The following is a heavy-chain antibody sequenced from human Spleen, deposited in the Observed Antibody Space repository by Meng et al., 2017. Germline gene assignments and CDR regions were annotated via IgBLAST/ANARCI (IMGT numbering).Heavy chain of an antibody. Sequence: GGSLRLSCAASGFTFSSYAMHWVRQAPGKGLEWVAVISYDRSNKYYADSVKGRFTISRDNSKNTLYLQMNSLRAEDTAVYYCARDLGISDYGGNSEDYWGQGTLVTVSS. CDR1: GFTFSSYA. D-gene: IGHD4-23*01. V-gene: IGHV3-30*04. J-gene: IGHJ4*02. CDR3: ARDLGISDYGGNSEDY. CDR2: ISYDRSNK.